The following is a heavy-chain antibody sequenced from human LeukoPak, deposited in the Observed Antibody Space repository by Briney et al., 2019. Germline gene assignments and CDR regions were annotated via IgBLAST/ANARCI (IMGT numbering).Heavy chain of an antibody. CDR2: IWYDGSNK. Sequence: GGSLRLSCAASGFIFSNYGMHWVRQAPGKGLEWVAVIWYDGSNKYYADSVKGRFTISRDNSKNTLYLQMNSLRAEDTAVYYCATSQGGVPAARSYYYYMDVWGKGTTVTVSS. J-gene: IGHJ6*03. V-gene: IGHV3-33*01. CDR1: GFIFSNYG. CDR3: ATSQGGVPAARSYYYYMDV. D-gene: IGHD2-2*01.